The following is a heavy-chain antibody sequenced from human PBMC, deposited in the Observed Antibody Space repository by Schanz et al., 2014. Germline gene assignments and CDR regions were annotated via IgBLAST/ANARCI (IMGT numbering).Heavy chain of an antibody. CDR3: ARGMSGYDCPDL. CDR1: GYTFTGHY. Sequence: QVQLVQSGAEVKEPGASVMVSCKASGYTFTGHYIQWVRQAPGQGLEWMGRINPGPGGTTYAQSFRGRVTMTRDTSMSTAYMELGSLRSDDTAVYYCARGMSGYDCPDLWGQGTLVTVSS. D-gene: IGHD5-12*01. V-gene: IGHV1-2*06. CDR2: INPGPGGT. J-gene: IGHJ5*02.